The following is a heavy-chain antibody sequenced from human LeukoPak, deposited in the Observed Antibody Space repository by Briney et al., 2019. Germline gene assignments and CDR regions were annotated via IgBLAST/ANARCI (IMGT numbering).Heavy chain of an antibody. J-gene: IGHJ4*02. V-gene: IGHV3-9*01. CDR2: ISWNGGNI. CDR1: GFSFDDYA. CDR3: AKSQYSGYSVLNY. D-gene: IGHD5-12*01. Sequence: GGSLRLSCAASGFSFDDYAMHWVRLAPGKGLEWVSSISWNGGNIGYADYVKGRFTISRDNAKNSLYLQMNSLRAEDTALYYCAKSQYSGYSVLNYWGQGTLVTVSS.